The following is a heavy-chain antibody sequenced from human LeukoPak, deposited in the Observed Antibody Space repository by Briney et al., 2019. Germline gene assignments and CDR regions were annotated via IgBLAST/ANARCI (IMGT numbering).Heavy chain of an antibody. Sequence: SETLSLTCTVSSGSISSSSYYWGWIRQPPGKGLEWIGSIYYSGSTYYNPSLKSRVTISVDTSKNQFSLKLSSVTAADTAVYYCARGRGYMDVWGKGTTVTVSS. CDR1: SGSISSSSYY. V-gene: IGHV4-39*01. CDR3: ARGRGYMDV. CDR2: IYYSGST. J-gene: IGHJ6*03. D-gene: IGHD3-10*01.